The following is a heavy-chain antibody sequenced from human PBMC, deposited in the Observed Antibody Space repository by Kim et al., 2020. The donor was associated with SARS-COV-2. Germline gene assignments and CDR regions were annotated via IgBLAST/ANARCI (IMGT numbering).Heavy chain of an antibody. J-gene: IGHJ6*02. Sequence: SPSFQGQVTISADNSISTAYRQWSSLKASDTAMYYCARHPRNRGYYGMDVWGQGTTVTVSS. CDR3: ARHPRNRGYYGMDV. V-gene: IGHV5-51*01.